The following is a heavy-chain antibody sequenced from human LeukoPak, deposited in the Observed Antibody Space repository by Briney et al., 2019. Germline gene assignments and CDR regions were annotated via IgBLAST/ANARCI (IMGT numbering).Heavy chain of an antibody. CDR2: IYYNGKT. CDR3: ARAVAGNDF. V-gene: IGHV4-39*01. Sequence: SETLSLTCTVSGGSVTYTNYYWGWIRQPPGKGLQWIGVIYYNGKTYYNPSLKSRVTVAVDTSKNQFSLKLSSVAAADTAVYYCARAVAGNDFWGQGTLVTVSS. D-gene: IGHD6-19*01. CDR1: GGSVTYTNYY. J-gene: IGHJ4*02.